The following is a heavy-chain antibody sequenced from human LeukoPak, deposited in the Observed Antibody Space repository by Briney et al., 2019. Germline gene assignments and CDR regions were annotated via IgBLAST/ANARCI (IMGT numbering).Heavy chain of an antibody. CDR1: GLTFSNYG. CDR3: AREGPRGNSRFDY. J-gene: IGHJ4*02. Sequence: GRSLRLSCAASGLTFSNYGTHWVRQAPGKGLEWVALIWYDGTNKYYTGSVRGRFTISRENTQNTLYLQMNSLRVEDTALYYCAREGPRGNSRFDYWGQGTLVTVSS. D-gene: IGHD2/OR15-2a*01. CDR2: IWYDGTNK. V-gene: IGHV3-33*01.